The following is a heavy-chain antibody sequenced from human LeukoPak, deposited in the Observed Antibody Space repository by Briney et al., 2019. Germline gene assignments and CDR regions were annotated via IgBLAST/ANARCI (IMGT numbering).Heavy chain of an antibody. Sequence: KPSETLSLTCAVYGGSFSGYYWSWIRQPPGKWLEWIGEINHSGSTNYNPSLKSRVTISVDTSKNQFSLKLSSVTAADTAVYYCARGPLGYCSSTSCPPPFDYWGQGTLVTVSS. CDR2: INHSGST. J-gene: IGHJ4*02. CDR3: ARGPLGYCSSTSCPPPFDY. D-gene: IGHD2-2*01. V-gene: IGHV4-34*01. CDR1: GGSFSGYY.